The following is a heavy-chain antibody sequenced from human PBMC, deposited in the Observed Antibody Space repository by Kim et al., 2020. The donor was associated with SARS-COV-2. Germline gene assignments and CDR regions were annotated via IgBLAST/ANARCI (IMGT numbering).Heavy chain of an antibody. V-gene: IGHV3-43*02. J-gene: IGHJ5*02. Sequence: GGSLRLSCAASGFTFDDYAMHWVRQAPGKGLEWVSLISGDGGSTYYADSVKGRFTISRDNSKNSLYLQMNSLRTEDTALYYCAKEIVRITMVRGVIPIDPWGQGTLVTVSS. D-gene: IGHD3-10*01. CDR3: AKEIVRITMVRGVIPIDP. CDR2: ISGDGGST. CDR1: GFTFDDYA.